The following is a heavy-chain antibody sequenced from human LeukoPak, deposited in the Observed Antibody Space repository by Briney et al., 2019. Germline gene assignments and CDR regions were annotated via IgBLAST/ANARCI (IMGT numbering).Heavy chain of an antibody. CDR3: VRQQTSHGNFDY. CDR1: GFTFSTYG. V-gene: IGHV3-13*01. D-gene: IGHD1-26*01. J-gene: IGHJ4*02. Sequence: GGSLRLSCAASGFTFSTYGMHWVRQATGKGLEWVSAIGIAGDTSYPGSVKGRFTISRENAKNSLSLQINSLKAEDTAVYYCVRQQTSHGNFDYWGQGTLVTVSS. CDR2: IGIAGDT.